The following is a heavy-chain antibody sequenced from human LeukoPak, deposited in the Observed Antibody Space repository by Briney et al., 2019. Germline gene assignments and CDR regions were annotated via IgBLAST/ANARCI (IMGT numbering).Heavy chain of an antibody. V-gene: IGHV1-46*01. CDR2: INPSGGST. Sequence: ASVKVSCKASGYTFTSYYMHWVRQAPGQGLEWMGIINPSGGSTTYAQMFQGRVTMTRDTSTSTVYMELRSLRSDDTAVYYCARDRPLGLRLGELSSFDYWGQGTLVTVSS. CDR3: ARDRPLGLRLGELSSFDY. D-gene: IGHD3-16*02. J-gene: IGHJ4*02. CDR1: GYTFTSYY.